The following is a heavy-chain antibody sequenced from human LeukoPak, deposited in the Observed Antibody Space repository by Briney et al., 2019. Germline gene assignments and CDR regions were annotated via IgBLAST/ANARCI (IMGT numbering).Heavy chain of an antibody. J-gene: IGHJ4*02. V-gene: IGHV3-7*04. D-gene: IGHD5-24*01. Sequence: QAGGSLRLSCAASGFTFSDFCMTWVRQAPGQGLEWVANIEQGGSEKFYVDSVKGRFTISRDNAKNSLYLQMNGLRVEDTAVYYCARARWLRTGGDYWGRGTLVTVSS. CDR3: ARARWLRTGGDY. CDR2: IEQGGSEK. CDR1: GFTFSDFC.